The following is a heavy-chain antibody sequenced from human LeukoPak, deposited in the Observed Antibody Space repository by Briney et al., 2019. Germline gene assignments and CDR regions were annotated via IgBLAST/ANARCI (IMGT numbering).Heavy chain of an antibody. CDR3: ARSYSSSYPFAEGSDY. Sequence: SGPALVKPTQTLTLTCTFSGFSLSTSGMRVSWIRQPPGKALEWLARIDWDDDKFYSTSLKTRLTISKDTSKNQVVLTMTNMDPVDTATYYCARSYSSSYPFAEGSDYWGQGTLVTVSS. V-gene: IGHV2-70*04. CDR2: IDWDDDK. D-gene: IGHD6-13*01. CDR1: GFSLSTSGMR. J-gene: IGHJ4*02.